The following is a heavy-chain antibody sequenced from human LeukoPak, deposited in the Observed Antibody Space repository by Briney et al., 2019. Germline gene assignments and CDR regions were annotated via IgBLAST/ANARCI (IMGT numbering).Heavy chain of an antibody. CDR2: INHSGST. Sequence: SETLSLTCAVYGGSFSGYYWSWIRQPPGKGLEWIGEINHSGSTNYNPSLKSRVTISVDTSKNQSSLKLSSVTAADTAVYYCARGRHYYDSSGYYYDPWGQGTLVTVSS. J-gene: IGHJ5*02. CDR1: GGSFSGYY. D-gene: IGHD3-22*01. CDR3: ARGRHYYDSSGYYYDP. V-gene: IGHV4-34*01.